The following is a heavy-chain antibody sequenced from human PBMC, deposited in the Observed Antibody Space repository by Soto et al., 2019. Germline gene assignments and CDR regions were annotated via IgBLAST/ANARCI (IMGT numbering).Heavy chain of an antibody. CDR2: ISGSGGST. J-gene: IGHJ6*03. D-gene: IGHD3-3*01. CDR1: GFTFSSYA. Sequence: GGSLRLSCAASGFTFSSYAMSWVRQAPGKGLEWVSAISGSGGSTYYADSVKGRFTISRDNSKNTLYLQMNSLRAEDTAVYYCAKVPPGRFFGKDYYYYYMDVWGKGTTVTVSS. CDR3: AKVPPGRFFGKDYYYYYMDV. V-gene: IGHV3-23*01.